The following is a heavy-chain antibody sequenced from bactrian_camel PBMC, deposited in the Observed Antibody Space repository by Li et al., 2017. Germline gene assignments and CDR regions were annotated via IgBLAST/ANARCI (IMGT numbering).Heavy chain of an antibody. D-gene: IGHD6*01. CDR1: GYRISSIC. Sequence: ESGGGSEQAGGSLKLSCVVSGYRISSICMGWFRGAPGKERERIARVSRSDRTTYADSVKGRFTISRDNAKDTVYLQMNNLLPEDTAMYYCAADRFACLQGPGSRWDRSQWNYWGQGTQVTVS. CDR3: AADRFACLQGPGSRWDRSQWNY. J-gene: IGHJ4*01. V-gene: IGHV3S53*01. CDR2: VSRSDRT.